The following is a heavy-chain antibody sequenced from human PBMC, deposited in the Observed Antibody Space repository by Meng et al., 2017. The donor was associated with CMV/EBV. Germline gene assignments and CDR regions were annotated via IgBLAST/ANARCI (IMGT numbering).Heavy chain of an antibody. J-gene: IGHJ6*02. CDR1: GFTFSNYG. D-gene: IGHD3-10*01. V-gene: IGHV3-30*02. CDR3: AKDSGGEGDMDV. Sequence: GESLKISCAASGFTFSNYGMHWVRQAPGKGLEWVAFIRYDGSKEDYGDSVQGRLTISRDNSKNTLYLQMNSLRADDTALYYCAKDSGGEGDMDVWGQGTTVTVSX. CDR2: IRYDGSKE.